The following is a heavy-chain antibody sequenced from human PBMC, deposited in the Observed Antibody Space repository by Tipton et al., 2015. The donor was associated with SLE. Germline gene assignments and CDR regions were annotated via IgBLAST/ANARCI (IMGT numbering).Heavy chain of an antibody. CDR3: ARETTGDTYYYYGMDV. V-gene: IGHV4-59*01. J-gene: IGHJ6*02. Sequence: TLSLTCTVSGGSISSYYCSWIRQPPGKGLEWIGYIYYSGSTNYNPSLKSRVTISVDTSRNQFSLNLSSVTAADTAVYYCARETTGDTYYYYGMDVWGQGTTVTVSS. CDR2: IYYSGST. CDR1: GGSISSYY. D-gene: IGHD7-27*01.